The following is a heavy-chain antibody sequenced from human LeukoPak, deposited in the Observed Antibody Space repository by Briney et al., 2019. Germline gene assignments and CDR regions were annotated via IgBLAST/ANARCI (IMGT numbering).Heavy chain of an antibody. CDR3: TKRGDDGDYPYYFDY. CDR1: GFTFSHYG. CDR2: ISSDASDK. V-gene: IGHV3-30*03. D-gene: IGHD4-17*01. Sequence: GRSLRLSCAASGFTFSHYGMHWVPQAPGKGLEWVAVISSDASDKYYADSVKGRFTISRDNSKNTLYLQMNSLRAEDTAVYYCTKRGDDGDYPYYFDYWGQGTLVTVSS. J-gene: IGHJ4*02.